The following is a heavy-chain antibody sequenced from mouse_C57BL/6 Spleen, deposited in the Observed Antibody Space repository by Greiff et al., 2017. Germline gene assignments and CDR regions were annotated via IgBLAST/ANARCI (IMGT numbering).Heavy chain of an antibody. CDR1: GYSFTGYY. Sequence: EVQLQQSGPELVKPGASVKISCTASGYSFTGYYMNWVKQSPEKSLEWIGEINPSTGGTTYNQKFKAKATLTVDKSSSTAYMQLKSLTSEDSAVYYCARYDGYYDYAMDYWGQGTSVTVSS. V-gene: IGHV1-42*01. D-gene: IGHD2-3*01. CDR2: INPSTGGT. CDR3: ARYDGYYDYAMDY. J-gene: IGHJ4*01.